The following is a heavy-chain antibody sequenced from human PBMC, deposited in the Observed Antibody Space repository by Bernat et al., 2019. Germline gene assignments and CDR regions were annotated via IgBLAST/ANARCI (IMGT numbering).Heavy chain of an antibody. V-gene: IGHV3-30*18. CDR3: AKEQGGYGMDV. D-gene: IGHD2-15*01. Sequence: QVQLVESGGGVVQPGRSLRLSCAAPGFTFSSYGMHWVRQAPGKGLEWVAVISYDGSNKYYADSVKGRFTISRDNSKNTLYLQMNSLRAEDTAVYYCAKEQGGYGMDVWGQGTTVTVSS. CDR1: GFTFSSYG. J-gene: IGHJ6*02. CDR2: ISYDGSNK.